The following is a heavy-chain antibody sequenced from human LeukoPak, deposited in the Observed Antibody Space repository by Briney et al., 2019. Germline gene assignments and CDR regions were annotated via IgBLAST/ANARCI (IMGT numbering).Heavy chain of an antibody. D-gene: IGHD3-16*02. V-gene: IGHV3-53*01. CDR2: IYSGGST. Sequence: GGSLRLSCAASGFTVSSNYMSWVRQAPGKGREWVSVIYSGGSTYYADSVKGRFTISRDNSKNTLYLQMNSLRAEDTAVYYCARDRRITFGGVIVVWGQGTLVTVSS. J-gene: IGHJ4*02. CDR1: GFTVSSNY. CDR3: ARDRRITFGGVIVV.